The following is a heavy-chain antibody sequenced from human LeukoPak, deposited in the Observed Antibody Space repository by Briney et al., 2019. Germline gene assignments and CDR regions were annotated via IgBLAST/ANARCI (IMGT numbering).Heavy chain of an antibody. Sequence: VGTLRLSCAASGFRFSKHWMSWVRQAPGKGLEWVANIDQDGSEKYYVDSVKGRITISRDNAENSLYLQMNSLRAEDTAVYYCVRSQLGLDYWGQGTLVTVSS. CDR1: GFRFSKHW. D-gene: IGHD2-2*01. CDR3: VRSQLGLDY. J-gene: IGHJ4*02. V-gene: IGHV3-7*01. CDR2: IDQDGSEK.